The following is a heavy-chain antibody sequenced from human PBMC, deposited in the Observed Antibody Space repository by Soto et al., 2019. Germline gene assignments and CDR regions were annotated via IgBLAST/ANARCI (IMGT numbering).Heavy chain of an antibody. J-gene: IGHJ3*02. V-gene: IGHV3-33*01. CDR1: GFTFSSYG. CDR3: ARDSSSSWYGAFDI. D-gene: IGHD6-13*01. CDR2: IWYDGSNK. Sequence: QVQLVESGGGVVQPGRSLRLSCAASGFTFSSYGMHWVRQAPGKGLEWVAVIWYDGSNKYYADSVKGRFTISRDNSKNTLYLQMNSLRAEDTAVYYCARDSSSSWYGAFDIWGQGTMVTVSS.